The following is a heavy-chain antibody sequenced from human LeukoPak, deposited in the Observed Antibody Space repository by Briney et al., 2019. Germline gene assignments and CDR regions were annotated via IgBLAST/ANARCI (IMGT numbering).Heavy chain of an antibody. CDR3: ARGLYYDSSGSPSFDY. D-gene: IGHD3-22*01. J-gene: IGHJ4*02. V-gene: IGHV4-34*01. Sequence: SETLSLTCAVYGGSFSGYYWSWIRQPPGKGLEWIGEINHSGSTNYNPSLKSRVTMSVDTSKNQFSLKLSSVTAADTAVYYCARGLYYDSSGSPSFDYWGQGTLVTVSS. CDR2: INHSGST. CDR1: GGSFSGYY.